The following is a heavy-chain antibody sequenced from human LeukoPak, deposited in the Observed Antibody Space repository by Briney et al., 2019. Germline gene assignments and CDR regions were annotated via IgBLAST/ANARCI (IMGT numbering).Heavy chain of an antibody. Sequence: GGSLRLSCAASGFTISSSWMHWVRQAPGKGLVWVSRISNDGSSTTHADSVRGRFTISRDNAKNTLYLQMNSLSPEDTAVYYCSRDYYRQSYYWGQGTLVTVSS. CDR2: ISNDGSST. CDR1: GFTISSSW. CDR3: SRDYYRQSYY. V-gene: IGHV3-74*01. D-gene: IGHD3-10*01. J-gene: IGHJ4*02.